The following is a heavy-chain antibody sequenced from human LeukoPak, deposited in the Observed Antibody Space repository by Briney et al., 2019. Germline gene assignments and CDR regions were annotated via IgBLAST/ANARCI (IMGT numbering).Heavy chain of an antibody. CDR2: INPSGGST. V-gene: IGHV1-46*01. D-gene: IGHD3-22*01. J-gene: IGHJ3*02. CDR3: ARSHGMIEAFDI. CDR1: GYSFTSYY. Sequence: ASVKVSCKASGYSFTSYYIYWVRQAPGQGLEWMGIINPSGGSTSNAQKFQGRVTMTRDTSTSTVYMELSSLRSEDTAVYFCARSHGMIEAFDIWGQGTMVTVSS.